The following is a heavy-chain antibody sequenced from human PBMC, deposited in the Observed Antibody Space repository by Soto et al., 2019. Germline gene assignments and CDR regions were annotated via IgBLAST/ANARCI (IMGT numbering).Heavy chain of an antibody. Sequence: SETLSLTCAVYGGSFSGYYWSWIRQPPGKGLEWIGEINHSGSTNYNPSLKSRVTISVDTSKNQFSLKLSSVTAADTAVYYCARGVSSGWYRREDYWGQGTLVTVSS. J-gene: IGHJ4*02. D-gene: IGHD6-19*01. V-gene: IGHV4-34*01. CDR1: GGSFSGYY. CDR3: ARGVSSGWYRREDY. CDR2: INHSGST.